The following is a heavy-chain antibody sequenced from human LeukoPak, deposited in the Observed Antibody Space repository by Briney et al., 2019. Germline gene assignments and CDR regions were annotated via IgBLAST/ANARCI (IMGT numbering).Heavy chain of an antibody. D-gene: IGHD2-2*01. Sequence: SVNVSCKASGGTFSSYAISWVRQAPGQGLEWMGGIIPIFGTANYAQKFQGRVTITADESTSTAYMELSSLRSEDTAVYYCASPSHCSSTSCYYAYYGMDVWGKGTTVTVSS. CDR1: GGTFSSYA. CDR2: IIPIFGTA. CDR3: ASPSHCSSTSCYYAYYGMDV. V-gene: IGHV1-69*01. J-gene: IGHJ6*04.